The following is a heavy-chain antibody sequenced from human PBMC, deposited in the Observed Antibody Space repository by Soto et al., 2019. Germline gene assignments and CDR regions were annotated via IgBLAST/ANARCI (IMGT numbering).Heavy chain of an antibody. D-gene: IGHD6-19*01. J-gene: IGHJ3*02. CDR2: ISGSGGST. Sequence: GGSLRLSCAASGFTFSSYAMSWVRQAPGKGLEWVSAISGSGGSTYYADSVKGRFTISRDNSKNTLYLQMNSLRAEDTAVYYCAKDFGTGWYAPDDAFDIWGQGTMVTVSS. CDR3: AKDFGTGWYAPDDAFDI. V-gene: IGHV3-23*01. CDR1: GFTFSSYA.